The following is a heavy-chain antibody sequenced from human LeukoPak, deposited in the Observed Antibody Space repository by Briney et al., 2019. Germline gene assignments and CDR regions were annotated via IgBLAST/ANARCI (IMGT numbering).Heavy chain of an antibody. D-gene: IGHD2-21*02. V-gene: IGHV3-48*03. CDR3: AREAYCGGDCYSGFDY. Sequence: GGSLRLSCAASGFTFSSYEMNWVRQAPGKGLEWVSYISSSGSTIYYADSVKGRSTISRDNAKNSLYLQMNSLRAEDTAVYYCAREAYCGGDCYSGFDYWGQGTLVTVSS. J-gene: IGHJ4*02. CDR2: ISSSGSTI. CDR1: GFTFSSYE.